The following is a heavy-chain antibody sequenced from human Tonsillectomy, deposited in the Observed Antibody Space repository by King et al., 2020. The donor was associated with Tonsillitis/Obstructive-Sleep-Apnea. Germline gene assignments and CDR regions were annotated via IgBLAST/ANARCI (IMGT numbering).Heavy chain of an antibody. CDR2: ISYDGSNK. CDR1: GFTFSSYA. D-gene: IGHD3-10*01. J-gene: IGHJ4*02. CDR3: SSDRTNYYGSGVFDS. V-gene: IGHV3-30*04. Sequence: VQLVESGGGVVQPGRSLRLSCAASGFTFSSYAMHWVRQAPGKGLEWVAVISYDGSNKYYADSVKGRFTISRDNSKNTLYLQMNSLRAEDTTVFYCSSDRTNYYGSGVFDSGGQGTLATVSS.